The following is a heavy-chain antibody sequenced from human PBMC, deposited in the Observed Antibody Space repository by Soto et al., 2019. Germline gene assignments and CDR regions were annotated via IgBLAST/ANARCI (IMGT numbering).Heavy chain of an antibody. J-gene: IGHJ3*02. Sequence: QITLKESGPTLVKPTQSLRLTCTVAGFSLSDGGVGVGWIRQPPGKALEWLALIYWDDDQRYSPSLKTRLTITNDTSKNQVVLTMTNMDPVDTATYYCAHAFGGTSWPNDAFDIWGQGTVVTVSS. CDR1: GFSLSDGGVG. D-gene: IGHD3-3*02. V-gene: IGHV2-5*02. CDR3: AHAFGGTSWPNDAFDI. CDR2: IYWDDDQ.